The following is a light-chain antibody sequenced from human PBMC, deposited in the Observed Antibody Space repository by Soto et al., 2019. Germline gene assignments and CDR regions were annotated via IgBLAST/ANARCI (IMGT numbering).Light chain of an antibody. CDR3: QQYGSSPYT. J-gene: IGKJ2*01. Sequence: EIVLTKSPGTLSLSPGERATLSCRASQSVSSTYLAWYQQKPGQAPRLLIYGASSRATGVPDRFSGRGSGTDFTLTISRLEPEDFAVYYCQQYGSSPYTFGQGTKVDI. CDR2: GAS. V-gene: IGKV3-20*01. CDR1: QSVSSTY.